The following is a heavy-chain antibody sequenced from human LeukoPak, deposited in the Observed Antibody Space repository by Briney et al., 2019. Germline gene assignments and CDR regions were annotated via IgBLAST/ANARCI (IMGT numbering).Heavy chain of an antibody. CDR3: ASEGQLVRQYIY. CDR2: ISSSSSYI. V-gene: IGHV3-21*01. Sequence: GGSLRLSCAASGFTFSSYSMNWVRQAPGKRLEWVSSISSSSSYIYYADSVKGRFTISRDNAKNSLYLEMNTLRVEDTAVYYCASEGQLVRQYIYWGQGTLVTVSS. J-gene: IGHJ4*02. CDR1: GFTFSSYS. D-gene: IGHD4-11*01.